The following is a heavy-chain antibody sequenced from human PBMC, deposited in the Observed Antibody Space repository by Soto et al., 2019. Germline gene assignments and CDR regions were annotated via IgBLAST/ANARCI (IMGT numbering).Heavy chain of an antibody. V-gene: IGHV3-23*01. D-gene: IGHD3-10*01. Sequence: EVQLLESGGGLVQPGGSLRLSCAASGFTFSSYAMSWVRQAPGKGLEWVPAMYGSGGTTYYADSVKGRFTISRDNSKNTLYLQMNSLRAEDTAVYYCAKEEEVIMLRGVTNPYYFDYWGQGTLVTVSS. CDR1: GFTFSSYA. CDR3: AKEEEVIMLRGVTNPYYFDY. CDR2: MYGSGGTT. J-gene: IGHJ4*02.